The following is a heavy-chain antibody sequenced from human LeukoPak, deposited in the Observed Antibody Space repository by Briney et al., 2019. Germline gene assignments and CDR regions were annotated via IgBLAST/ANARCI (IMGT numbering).Heavy chain of an antibody. CDR2: INHSGST. J-gene: IGHJ5*02. V-gene: IGHV4-34*01. Sequence: SETLSLTCAVYGGSFSGYYWSWIRQPPGKGLEWIGEINHSGSTNYNPSLKSRVTISVDTSKNQFSLKLSSVTAADTAVYYCAREERITIFGVGRSRWFDPWGQGTLVTVSS. D-gene: IGHD3-3*01. CDR1: GGSFSGYY. CDR3: AREERITIFGVGRSRWFDP.